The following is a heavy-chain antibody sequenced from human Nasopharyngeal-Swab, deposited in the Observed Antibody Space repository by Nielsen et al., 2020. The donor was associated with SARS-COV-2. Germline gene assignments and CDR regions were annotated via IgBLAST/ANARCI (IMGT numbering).Heavy chain of an antibody. CDR2: IGRYGTDI. D-gene: IGHD3-3*01. V-gene: IGHV3-21*01. CDR1: GFTFRDYS. CDR3: ARGTVFGVANGMDV. J-gene: IGHJ6*02. Sequence: WGSLRLSCAASGFTFRDYSMNWVRQAPGKGLEWVSSIGRYGTDIFHADSVKGRFSVFRDAANKSTYLQMRSLRAEDTAVYYCARGTVFGVANGMDVWGQGTTVTVSS.